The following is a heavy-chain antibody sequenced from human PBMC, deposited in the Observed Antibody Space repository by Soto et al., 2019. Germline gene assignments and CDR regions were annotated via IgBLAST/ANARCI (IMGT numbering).Heavy chain of an antibody. V-gene: IGHV4-30-4*01. J-gene: IGHJ4*02. CDR2: IYYSGST. CDR3: ARALEDIVVVQAAMRQYYFDY. CDR1: GGSISSGDYY. D-gene: IGHD2-2*01. Sequence: PSETLSLTCTVSGGSISSGDYYWSWIRQPPGKGLEWIGYIYYSGSTYYNPSLKGRVTISVDTSKNQFSLKLSSVTAADTAVYYCARALEDIVVVQAAMRQYYFDYWGQGTLVTVSS.